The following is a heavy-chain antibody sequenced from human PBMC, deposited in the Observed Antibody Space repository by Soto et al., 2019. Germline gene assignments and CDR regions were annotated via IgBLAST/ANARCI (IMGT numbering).Heavy chain of an antibody. J-gene: IGHJ6*02. CDR2: IRSKANSYAT. V-gene: IGHV3-73*01. Sequence: GGSLRLSCAASGITFSGSAMHWVRQASGKGLEWVGRIRSKANSYATAYAASVKGRFTISRDDSKNTAYLQMNSLKTEDTAVYYCTSTVTTYKYGMDVWGQGTTVTVSS. D-gene: IGHD4-4*01. CDR1: GITFSGSA. CDR3: TSTVTTYKYGMDV.